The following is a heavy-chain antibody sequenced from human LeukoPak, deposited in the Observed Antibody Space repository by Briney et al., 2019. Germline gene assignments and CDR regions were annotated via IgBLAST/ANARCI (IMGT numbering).Heavy chain of an antibody. Sequence: PSETLSLTCTVSGGSISSYYWSWIRQPPGKGLEWIGYIYYSGSTNYNPSLKSRVTISVDTSKNQFSLKLSSVTAADTAVYYCARVGKGYCSSTSCPFDPWGQGTLVTVSS. J-gene: IGHJ5*02. CDR1: GGSISSYY. CDR3: ARVGKGYCSSTSCPFDP. CDR2: IYYSGST. D-gene: IGHD2-2*01. V-gene: IGHV4-59*01.